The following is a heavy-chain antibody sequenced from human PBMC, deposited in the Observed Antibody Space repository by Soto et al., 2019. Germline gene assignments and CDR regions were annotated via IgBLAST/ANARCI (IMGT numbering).Heavy chain of an antibody. CDR2: ISYDGSNK. Sequence: PGGSLRLSCAASGFTFSSYGMHWVRQAPGKGLEWVAVISYDGSNKYYADYVKGRFTISRDNSKNTLYLQMNSLRAEDTALYYCAKGRSYYYYYGVDVWGQGTTVTVSS. J-gene: IGHJ6*02. V-gene: IGHV3-30*18. CDR3: AKGRSYYYYYGVDV. CDR1: GFTFSSYG.